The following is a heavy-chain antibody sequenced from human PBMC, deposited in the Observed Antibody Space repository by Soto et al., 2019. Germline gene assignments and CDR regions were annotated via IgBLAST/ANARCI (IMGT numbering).Heavy chain of an antibody. CDR3: ARQEFGCSSTSCSSYYYYGMDV. D-gene: IGHD2-2*01. J-gene: IGHJ6*02. CDR2: IYPGDSDT. V-gene: IGHV5-51*01. CDR1: GYSFTSYW. Sequence: GESLKISCKGSGYSFTSYWIGWVRQMPGKGLEWMGIIYPGDSDTRYSPSFQGQVTISADKSISTAYLQWSSLKASDTAMYYCARQEFGCSSTSCSSYYYYGMDVWGQGTTVTVSS.